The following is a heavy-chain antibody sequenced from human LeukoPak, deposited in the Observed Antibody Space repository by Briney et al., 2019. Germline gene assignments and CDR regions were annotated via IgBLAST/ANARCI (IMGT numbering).Heavy chain of an antibody. CDR1: GFTFNSYD. CDR3: GKTTTGYSSGRYPGWPVDY. CDR2: IFGSGGSA. D-gene: IGHD6-19*01. V-gene: IGHV3-23*01. Sequence: GGSLRLSCAAYGFTFNSYDWYWIRQAPGKGLEWVSGIFGSGGSAHYADSVKGRFTITRDNSKNTVYLQMDSLRVEDTAVYYCGKTTTGYSSGRYPGWPVDYWGQGTLVTVSS. J-gene: IGHJ4*02.